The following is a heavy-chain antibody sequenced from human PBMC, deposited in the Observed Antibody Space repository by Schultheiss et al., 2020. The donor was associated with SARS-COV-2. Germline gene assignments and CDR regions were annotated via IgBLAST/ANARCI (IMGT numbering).Heavy chain of an antibody. J-gene: IGHJ3*01. CDR1: GFTFSSYG. CDR3: TRAIRGAFDA. CDR2: ISYDGSNK. V-gene: IGHV3-30*03. D-gene: IGHD3-10*01. Sequence: GGSLRLSCAASGFTFSSYGMHWVRQAPGKGLEWVAVISYDGSNKYYADSVKGRFIISRDNSNNTLYLEMNDLRADDTSVYYCTRAIRGAFDAWGQGTMVTVSS.